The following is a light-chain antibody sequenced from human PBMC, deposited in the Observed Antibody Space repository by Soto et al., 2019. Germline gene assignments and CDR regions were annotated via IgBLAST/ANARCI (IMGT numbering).Light chain of an antibody. CDR3: LQYHNLWA. J-gene: IGKJ1*01. CDR1: QNINYN. V-gene: IGKV3-15*01. CDR2: RAS. Sequence: ILMTQSPATVSVSPGESATLSCRASQNINYNVAWYQHRPGQAPRLLIDRASTRATGVPARLSGSGSGTEFTLTISSLQPEDFTVYSYLQYHNLWAFGQGTKVEI.